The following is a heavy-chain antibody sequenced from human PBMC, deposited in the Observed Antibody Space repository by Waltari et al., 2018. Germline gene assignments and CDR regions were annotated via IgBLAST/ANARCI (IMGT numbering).Heavy chain of an antibody. J-gene: IGHJ4*02. Sequence: QVQLVQSGAEVKKPGSSVKVSCKASGGTFSSYAISWVRQAPGQGLEWMGRISPIVGKANYAQKFKGRVTITADKSTSTGYMELSRLRSEDTAVYYCARGRRELLTNSYDYWGQGTLVTVSS. V-gene: IGHV1-69*04. CDR2: ISPIVGKA. D-gene: IGHD1-26*01. CDR1: GGTFSSYA. CDR3: ARGRRELLTNSYDY.